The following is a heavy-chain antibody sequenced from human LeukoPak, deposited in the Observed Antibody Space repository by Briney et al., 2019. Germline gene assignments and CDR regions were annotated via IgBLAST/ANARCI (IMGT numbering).Heavy chain of an antibody. CDR1: GGSISNYY. CDR3: ARDDFWSGYRAFDI. Sequence: SETLSLXCSVSGGSISNYYWSWIRQPAGKGLEWIGRIYTSGSTNYNPSLKSRVTMSVHTSKNQFSLKLSSVTAADTAVYYCARDDFWSGYRAFDIWGRGTMVTVSS. D-gene: IGHD3-3*01. J-gene: IGHJ3*02. CDR2: IYTSGST. V-gene: IGHV4-4*07.